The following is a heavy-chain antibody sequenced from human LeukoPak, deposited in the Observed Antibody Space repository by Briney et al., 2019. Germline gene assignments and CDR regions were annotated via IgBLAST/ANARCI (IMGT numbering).Heavy chain of an antibody. Sequence: SQTPSLTCTVAGDSMTSGGYCSSRIRERPGEGLERIGFIDFSRSTYYNPSLKSRLKISVDTPKNQFSLQLSSVTAADTAVYYCARDMTSHRFDPWGQGTLVTVSS. CDR2: IDFSRST. CDR3: ARDMTSHRFDP. CDR1: GDSMTSGGYC. J-gene: IGHJ5*02. V-gene: IGHV4-31*03. D-gene: IGHD3-16*01.